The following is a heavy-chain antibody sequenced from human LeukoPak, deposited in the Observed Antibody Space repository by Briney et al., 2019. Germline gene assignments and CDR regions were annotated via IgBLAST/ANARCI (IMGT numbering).Heavy chain of an antibody. J-gene: IGHJ6*02. CDR1: GGSIGNFY. CDR2: VTYSGST. V-gene: IGHV4-59*12. Sequence: KSSETLSLTCTVSGGSIGNFYWTWIRQPPGKGPEWIGYVTYSGSTNYNPSLKNRVTISVDTSKNQFSLRLSSVAAADTAVYYCAKDSYVSGMDVWGQGTTVTVSS. D-gene: IGHD5-18*01. CDR3: AKDSYVSGMDV.